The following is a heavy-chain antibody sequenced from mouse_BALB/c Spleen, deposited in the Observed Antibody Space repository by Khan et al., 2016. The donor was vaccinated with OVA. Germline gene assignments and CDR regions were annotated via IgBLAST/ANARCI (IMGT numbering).Heavy chain of an antibody. V-gene: IGHV3-8*02. J-gene: IGHJ2*01. Sequence: EVQLQESGPSLVKPSQTLSLTCSVTGDSITSGYWNWIRKFPGNKLEYMGYISSSDSTFYNPSLKSRISITRDTSKNQSYLQLNSVTTEDTATYYCARWNYRYDGYFDYWGQGTTLTVSS. CDR3: ARWNYRYDGYFDY. CDR1: GDSITSGY. D-gene: IGHD2-14*01. CDR2: ISSSDST.